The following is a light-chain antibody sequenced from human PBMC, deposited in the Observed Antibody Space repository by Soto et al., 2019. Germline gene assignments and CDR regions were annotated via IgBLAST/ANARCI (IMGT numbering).Light chain of an antibody. CDR2: EVS. CDR1: SSDVGAYNF. J-gene: IGLJ3*02. Sequence: QSALTQPPSASGSPGQSVTISCTGTSSDVGAYNFVSWFQQHPGKAPKLMIYEVSERPSGVPDRFSGSKSGNTASLTVSGLQAEDEAHYCCSSYAGSNNWVFGGGTKLTVL. V-gene: IGLV2-8*01. CDR3: SSYAGSNNWV.